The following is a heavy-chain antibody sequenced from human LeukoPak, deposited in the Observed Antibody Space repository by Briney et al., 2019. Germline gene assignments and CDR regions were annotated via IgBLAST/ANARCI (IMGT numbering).Heavy chain of an antibody. CDR2: IDTAGDT. J-gene: IGHJ6*02. D-gene: IGHD2-2*01. V-gene: IGHV3-13*01. CDR3: ARGSCSSSSCYERLNGLDV. Sequence: GGSLRLSCAASGFTFSNYDMHWVRQATGKGLEWVSSIDTAGDTYYPGSVKGRFTISRENAKKSFYLQMNSLRAGGTAVYYCARGSCSSSSCYERLNGLDVWGQGTTVTVSS. CDR1: GFTFSNYD.